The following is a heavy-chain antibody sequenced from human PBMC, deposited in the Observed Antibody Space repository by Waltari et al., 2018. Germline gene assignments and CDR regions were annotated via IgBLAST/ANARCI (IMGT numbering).Heavy chain of an antibody. V-gene: IGHV4-59*01. CDR3: ARGGRGDYFDY. CDR2: IYYSGST. J-gene: IGHJ4*02. CDR1: GGSISSYY. Sequence: QVQLRESGPGLVKPSETLSLTCTVSGGSISSYYWSWIRQPPGKGLEWIGYIYYSGSTNYNPSLKSRVTISVDTSKNQFSLKLSSVTAADTAVYYCARGGRGDYFDYWGQGTLVTVSS.